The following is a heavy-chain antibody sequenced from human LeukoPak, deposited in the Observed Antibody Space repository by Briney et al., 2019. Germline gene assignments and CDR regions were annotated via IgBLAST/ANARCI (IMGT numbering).Heavy chain of an antibody. CDR1: GFTFNTYS. D-gene: IGHD3-10*01. V-gene: IGHV3-21*01. Sequence: PGGSLRLSCAASGFTFNTYSMNWVRQGPGKGLEWVSSISTSSSYIYYADSVKGRFTISRDNAKNSLYLQMNSLRAEDTAVYYCARRGVRGVIRYYYYYYMDVWGKGTTVTVSS. CDR2: ISTSSSYI. J-gene: IGHJ6*03. CDR3: ARRGVRGVIRYYYYYYMDV.